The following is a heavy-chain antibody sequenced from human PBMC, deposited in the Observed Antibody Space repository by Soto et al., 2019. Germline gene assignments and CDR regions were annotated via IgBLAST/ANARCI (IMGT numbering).Heavy chain of an antibody. CDR3: ARALSDIVLMVYADYGMDV. V-gene: IGHV1-8*01. Sequence: ASVKVSCKASGYTFTSYDINWVRQATGQGLEWMGWMNPNSGNTGYAQKFQGRVTMTRNTSISTAYMELSSLRSEDTAVYYCARALSDIVLMVYADYGMDVWGQGTTVTVSS. CDR2: MNPNSGNT. D-gene: IGHD2-8*01. CDR1: GYTFTSYD. J-gene: IGHJ6*02.